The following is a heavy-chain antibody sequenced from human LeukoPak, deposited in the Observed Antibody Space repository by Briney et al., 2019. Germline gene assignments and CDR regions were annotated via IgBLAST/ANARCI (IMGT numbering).Heavy chain of an antibody. CDR3: ARLAGAGRVYYTDV. CDR2: ISSSSSYI. CDR1: GFTFSSYS. J-gene: IGHJ6*03. D-gene: IGHD1-26*01. V-gene: IGHV3-21*01. Sequence: GGSLRLSCAASGFTFSSYSMNWVRQAPGKGLEWVSSISSSSSYIYYADSVKGRFTISRDNAKNSLYLQMNSLRAEDTAVYYCARLAGAGRVYYTDVWGKGTTVTVSS.